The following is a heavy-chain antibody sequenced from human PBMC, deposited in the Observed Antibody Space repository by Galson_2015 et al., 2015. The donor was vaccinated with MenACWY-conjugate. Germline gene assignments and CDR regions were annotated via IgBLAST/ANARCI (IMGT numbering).Heavy chain of an antibody. V-gene: IGHV3-7*03. CDR3: ARGHYGMDV. J-gene: IGHJ6*02. CDR2: IPPAGSEH. CDR1: GFTFRNYW. Sequence: SLRLSCAVSGFTFRNYWMTWVRQAPGPGLEWFARIPPAGSEHYSVDSVPGRFTISRDNTKNSLYLEMNRLRAEDTAVYYCARGHYGMDVWGQGTTVTASS.